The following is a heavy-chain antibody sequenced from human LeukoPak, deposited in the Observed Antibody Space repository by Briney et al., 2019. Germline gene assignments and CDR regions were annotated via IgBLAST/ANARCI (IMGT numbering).Heavy chain of an antibody. CDR1: VYTFTSYY. CDR3: ARGQYDILTGYYLNWFDP. J-gene: IGHJ5*02. D-gene: IGHD3-9*01. Sequence: ASVKVSCKASVYTFTSYYMHWVRQAPGQGLEWMGIINPSGGSTSYAQKFQGRVTMTRDTSTSTVYMELSSLRSEDTAVYYCARGQYDILTGYYLNWFDPWGQGTLVTVSS. V-gene: IGHV1-46*01. CDR2: INPSGGST.